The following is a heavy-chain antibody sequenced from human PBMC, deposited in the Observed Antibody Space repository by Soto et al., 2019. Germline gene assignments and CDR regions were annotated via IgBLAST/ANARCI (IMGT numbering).Heavy chain of an antibody. CDR1: GDSISSGAYS. J-gene: IGHJ6*02. Sequence: QLQLQESGSGLVKPSHTLSLTCAVSGDSISSGAYSWSWIRQPPGKGLEWVGYIFHSGSPYYNPSLKSRVTISVDRSKNQFSLKLSSVTAADTAVYYCARAVSSLYYYGMDVWGQGTTVTVSS. CDR2: IFHSGSP. CDR3: ARAVSSLYYYGMDV. V-gene: IGHV4-30-2*01.